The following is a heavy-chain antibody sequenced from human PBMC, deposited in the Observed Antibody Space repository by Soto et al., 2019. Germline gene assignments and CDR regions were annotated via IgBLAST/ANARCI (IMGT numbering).Heavy chain of an antibody. CDR1: GYSFTTYW. CDR2: IDPSDSYT. V-gene: IGHV5-10-1*01. CDR3: ARADSGSYPYYYYYGMDV. Sequence: GESLKISCKGSGYSFTTYWISWVRQMPGKGLEWMGRIDPSDSYTNYSPSFQGHVTISADRSISTAYLQWSSLKASDTAMYYCARADSGSYPYYYYYGMDVWGQGTTVTVS. J-gene: IGHJ6*02. D-gene: IGHD1-26*01.